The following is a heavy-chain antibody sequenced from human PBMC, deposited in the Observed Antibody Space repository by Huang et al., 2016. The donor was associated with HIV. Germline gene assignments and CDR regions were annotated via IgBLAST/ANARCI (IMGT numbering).Heavy chain of an antibody. D-gene: IGHD6-6*01. CDR1: GGPFSTYA. J-gene: IGHJ6*02. CDR3: ARGRTRSSLYDSYYGLDV. CDR2: IIPIFGKA. Sequence: QVQLVQSGAEVKKPGSSVKVSCKASGGPFSTYAISWVRQAPGQGLEWMGGIIPIFGKANYAQKFQGTVTITADECTSTAYMELSSLRSEDTALYYCARGRTRSSLYDSYYGLDVWGQGTTVTVSS. V-gene: IGHV1-69*01.